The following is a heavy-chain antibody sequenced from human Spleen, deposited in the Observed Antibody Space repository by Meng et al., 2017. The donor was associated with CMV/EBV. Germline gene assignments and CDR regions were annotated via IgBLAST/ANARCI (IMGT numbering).Heavy chain of an antibody. Sequence: GSLRLSCTVSGGSISSSSYYWGWIRQPPGKGLEWIGSIYYSGSTNYNPSLKSRVTISVDTSKNQFSLKLSSVTAADTAVYYCARGVIGYCSSTSCSEGWFDPWGQGTLVTVSS. D-gene: IGHD2-2*01. V-gene: IGHV4-39*07. CDR3: ARGVIGYCSSTSCSEGWFDP. CDR1: GGSISSSSYY. CDR2: IYYSGST. J-gene: IGHJ5*02.